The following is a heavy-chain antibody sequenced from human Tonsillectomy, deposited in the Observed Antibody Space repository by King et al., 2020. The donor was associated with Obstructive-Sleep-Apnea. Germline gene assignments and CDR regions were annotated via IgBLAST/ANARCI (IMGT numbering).Heavy chain of an antibody. D-gene: IGHD3-10*01. CDR1: GGSISSGGYY. J-gene: IGHJ4*02. CDR2: IYDSGST. Sequence: VQLQESGPGLVKPSQTLSLTCTVSGGSISSGGYYWSWIRQRPGKGLEWIGYIYDSGSTYYNTSLKSRVIISVDTSKNQFSLKLSSVTAADTAVYYCARDVVVRGDYYFDNWGQGTLVTVSS. V-gene: IGHV4-31*03. CDR3: ARDVVVRGDYYFDN.